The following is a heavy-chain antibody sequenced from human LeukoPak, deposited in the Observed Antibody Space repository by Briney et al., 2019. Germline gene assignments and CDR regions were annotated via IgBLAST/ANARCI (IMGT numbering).Heavy chain of an antibody. Sequence: SETLSLTCTVSGDSISTSSYYWGWIRQPPGKGLEWLGSMYYSGSTYYNPSLKSRVTISVDTSKNQFSLNLYSVTAAYTAVFYCARSYYYDFRQIGDWGQGIPLTFSS. CDR2: MYYSGST. D-gene: IGHD3-22*01. CDR3: ARSYYYDFRQIGD. V-gene: IGHV4-39*01. J-gene: IGHJ4*02. CDR1: GDSISTSSYY.